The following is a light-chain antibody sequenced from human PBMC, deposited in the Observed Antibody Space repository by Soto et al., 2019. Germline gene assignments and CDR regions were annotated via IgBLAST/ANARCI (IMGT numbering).Light chain of an antibody. CDR1: QSVSSN. J-gene: IGKJ5*01. Sequence: EIVMTQSPAPLSVSPGDRATLSCRASQSVSSNLAWYQQKPGQAPRLLIYGASARAKGIPARSSGSGSGTDFTLTISRLEPEDFAVFYCQQYAESPITLGQGTRLEIK. CDR3: QQYAESPIT. CDR2: GAS. V-gene: IGKV3-15*01.